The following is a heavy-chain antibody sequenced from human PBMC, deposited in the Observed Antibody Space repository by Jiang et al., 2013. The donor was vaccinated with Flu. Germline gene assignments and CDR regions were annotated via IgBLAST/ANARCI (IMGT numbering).Heavy chain of an antibody. CDR2: MNPNSGNT. CDR3: AKYYDFWRGQYYFDY. CDR1: GYTFTSYD. Sequence: SGAEVKKPGASVKVSCKASGYTFTSYDINWVRQATGQGLEWMGWMNPNSGNTGYAQKFQGRVTITADESTSTAYMELSSLRSEDTAVYYCAKYYDFWRGQYYFDYWGQGTLVTVSS. D-gene: IGHD3-3*01. J-gene: IGHJ4*02. V-gene: IGHV1-8*01.